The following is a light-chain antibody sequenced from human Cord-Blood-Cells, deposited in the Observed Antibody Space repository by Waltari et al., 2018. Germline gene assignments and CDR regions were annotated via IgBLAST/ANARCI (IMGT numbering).Light chain of an antibody. CDR1: SSDVGGYNY. V-gene: IGLV2-14*01. Sequence: QYSLTQPASVSGSPGQSLTISCTGTSSDVGGYNYVSWYQQHPGKAPKLMIYEVSNRPSGVSNRFSGSKSGNTASLTISGLQAEDEADYYCSSYTSSSTYVFGTGTEVTVL. J-gene: IGLJ1*01. CDR3: SSYTSSSTYV. CDR2: EVS.